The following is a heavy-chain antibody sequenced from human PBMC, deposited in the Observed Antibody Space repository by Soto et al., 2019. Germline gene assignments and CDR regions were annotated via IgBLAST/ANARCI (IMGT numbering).Heavy chain of an antibody. CDR1: GGTFSSYA. V-gene: IGHV1-69*06. J-gene: IGHJ5*02. D-gene: IGHD5-12*01. CDR3: ARGTALKDGYILPWFDP. Sequence: SVKVSCKASGGTFSSYAISWVRQAPGQGLEWMGGIIPIFGTANYAQKFQGRVTITADKSTSTAYMELSSLRSEDTAVYYCARGTALKDGYILPWFDPWGQGTLVTVSS. CDR2: IIPIFGTA.